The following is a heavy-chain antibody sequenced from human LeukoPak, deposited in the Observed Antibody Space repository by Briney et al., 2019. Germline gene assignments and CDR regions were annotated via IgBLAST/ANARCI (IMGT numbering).Heavy chain of an antibody. CDR1: GFTFSSYA. CDR2: ISYDGSNK. Sequence: GGSLRLSCAASGFTFSSYAMHWVRQAPGKGLEWVAVISYDGSNKYYADSVKGRFTISRDNSKNTLYLQMNSLRAEDTAVYYCARDLSSSGWSQYFQHWGQGTLVTVSS. CDR3: ARDLSSSGWSQYFQH. V-gene: IGHV3-30-3*01. D-gene: IGHD6-19*01. J-gene: IGHJ1*01.